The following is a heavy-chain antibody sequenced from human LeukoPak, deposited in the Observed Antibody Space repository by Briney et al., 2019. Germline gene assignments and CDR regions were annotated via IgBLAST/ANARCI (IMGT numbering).Heavy chain of an antibody. CDR2: ISGSGGST. CDR1: GFTFSSYA. J-gene: IGHJ4*02. D-gene: IGHD1-26*01. V-gene: IGHV3-23*01. Sequence: PGGSLRLSCAASGFTFSSYAMSWVRQAPGKGLEWVSAISGSGGSTYYADSVKGRFTISRDNSKNTLYLRMNSLRAEDTAVYYCAKGGGGSYRRFDYWGQGTLVTVSS. CDR3: AKGGGGSYRRFDY.